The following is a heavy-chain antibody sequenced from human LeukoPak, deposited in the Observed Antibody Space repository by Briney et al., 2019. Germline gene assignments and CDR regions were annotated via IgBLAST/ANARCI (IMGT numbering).Heavy chain of an antibody. CDR2: ISAYNGNT. D-gene: IGHD3-22*01. CDR1: DYTFTSYG. J-gene: IGHJ4*02. V-gene: IGHV1-18*01. CDR3: ARTDSSGYYYVAPLYYFDN. Sequence: ASVKVSCKASDYTFTSYGISWVRQAPGQGLEWMGWISAYNGNTNYAQKLQGRVTMTTDTSTSTAYMELRSLRSDDTAVYYCARTDSSGYYYVAPLYYFDNWGQGTLVTVSS.